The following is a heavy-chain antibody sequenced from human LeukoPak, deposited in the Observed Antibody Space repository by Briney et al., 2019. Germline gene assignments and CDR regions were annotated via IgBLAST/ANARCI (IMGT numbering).Heavy chain of an antibody. CDR1: GFTFSSYS. Sequence: GGSLRLSCAASGFTFSSYSMNWVRQAPGKGLEWVSSISSSSSYIYYADSVKGRFTISRDNAKNSLYLQMNSLRAEDTAVYYCAREGFGPPYFDYWGLGTLVTVSS. CDR2: ISSSSSYI. V-gene: IGHV3-21*01. J-gene: IGHJ4*02. D-gene: IGHD3-3*01. CDR3: AREGFGPPYFDY.